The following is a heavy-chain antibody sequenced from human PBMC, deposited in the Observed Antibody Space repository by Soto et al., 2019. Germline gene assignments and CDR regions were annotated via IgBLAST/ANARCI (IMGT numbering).Heavy chain of an antibody. CDR3: AREIAAAGTGDWFDP. J-gene: IGHJ5*02. Sequence: PSETLSLTCTVSGGSISSNSYYWGWIRQPPGKGLEWLGSIYYSGITYYNPSLKSRVTISVDTSKNQFSLKLSSVTAADTAVYYCAREIAAAGTGDWFDPWGQGTLVTVS. V-gene: IGHV4-39*02. D-gene: IGHD6-13*01. CDR2: IYYSGIT. CDR1: GGSISSNSYY.